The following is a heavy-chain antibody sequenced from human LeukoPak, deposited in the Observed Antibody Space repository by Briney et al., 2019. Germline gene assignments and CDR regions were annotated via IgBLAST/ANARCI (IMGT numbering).Heavy chain of an antibody. CDR3: ARGGDYLKNDAFDI. Sequence: PSETLSLTCTVSGGSISSYYWSWIRQPPGKGLEWIGYIYYSGSTNYNSSLKSRVTISVDTSKNQFSLKLSSVTAADTAVYYCARGGDYLKNDAFDIWGQGTMVTVSS. J-gene: IGHJ3*02. CDR1: GGSISSYY. CDR2: IYYSGST. V-gene: IGHV4-59*01. D-gene: IGHD4-17*01.